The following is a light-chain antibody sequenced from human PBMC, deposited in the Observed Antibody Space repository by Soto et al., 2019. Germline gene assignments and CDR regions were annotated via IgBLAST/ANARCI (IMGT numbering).Light chain of an antibody. J-gene: IGKJ2*01. CDR3: QQYPSYSNT. CDR2: KAF. V-gene: IGKV1-5*03. Sequence: DIQMTQSPSTLSASVGDRVTITCRASQSISSWLAWYQQKPGKAPKLLIFKAFSLESGVPSRFSGSGSGTEFTLTISSLQPDDFATYYCQQYPSYSNTFGQGTKLEIK. CDR1: QSISSW.